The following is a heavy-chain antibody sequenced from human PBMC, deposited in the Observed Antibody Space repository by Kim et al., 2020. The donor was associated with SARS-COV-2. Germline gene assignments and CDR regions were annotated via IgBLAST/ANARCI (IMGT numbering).Heavy chain of an antibody. V-gene: IGHV3-21*01. CDR2: ISSSSSYI. D-gene: IGHD4-17*01. J-gene: IGHJ4*02. CDR3: ARDLTTVTTGFEFDY. CDR1: GFTFSSYS. Sequence: GGSLRLSCAASGFTFSSYSMNWVRQAPGKGLEWVSSISSSSSYIYYADSVKGRFTISRDNAKNSLYLQMNSLRAEDTAVYYCARDLTTVTTGFEFDYWGQGTLVTVSS.